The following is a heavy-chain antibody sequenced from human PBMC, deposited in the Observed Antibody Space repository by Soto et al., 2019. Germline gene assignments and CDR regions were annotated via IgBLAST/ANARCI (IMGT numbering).Heavy chain of an antibody. CDR1: GFTFNDYA. J-gene: IGHJ5*02. CDR3: AKDISDAATGTFDP. D-gene: IGHD6-13*01. V-gene: IGHV3-9*01. Sequence: GGSLRLSCAASGFTFNDYAMHWVRQAPGKGLEWVSGISWNSGRIGYADSVKGRFTISRDNTKNSLYLQMNSLRTEDTALYYCAKDISDAATGTFDPWGKGTLVTVSS. CDR2: ISWNSGRI.